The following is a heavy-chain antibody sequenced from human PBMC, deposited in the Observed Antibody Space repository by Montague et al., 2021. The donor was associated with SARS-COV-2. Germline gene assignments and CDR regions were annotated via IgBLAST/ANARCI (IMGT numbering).Heavy chain of an antibody. CDR3: ASEVEIGWLSYFDN. D-gene: IGHD3-22*01. Sequence: TLSLTCTVLGASITGATWYWTWLHQRDGSRPDGIGRAENRGITTSNPSLGNQITISIDTSANQFSLNLRSVTAADTAVYFCASEVEIGWLSYFDNWGQGTLVAVSS. CDR2: AENRGIT. CDR1: GASITGATWY. J-gene: IGHJ4*02. V-gene: IGHV4-61*02.